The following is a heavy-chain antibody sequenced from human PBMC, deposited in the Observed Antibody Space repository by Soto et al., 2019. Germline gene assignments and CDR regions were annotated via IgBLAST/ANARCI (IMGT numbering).Heavy chain of an antibody. CDR2: THYSRGT. Sequence: PSETLSLTCAVSGDSIIGTHWWSWVRRPPGKGLELIGETHYSRGTNYNPSLRSRVTMSLDTSKNQFSLILSSVTAADTAVYYCARLLYDRRGYYYFDLWGQGTLVTVSS. CDR3: ARLLYDRRGYYYFDL. CDR1: GDSIIGTHW. J-gene: IGHJ4*02. V-gene: IGHV4-4*02. D-gene: IGHD3-22*01.